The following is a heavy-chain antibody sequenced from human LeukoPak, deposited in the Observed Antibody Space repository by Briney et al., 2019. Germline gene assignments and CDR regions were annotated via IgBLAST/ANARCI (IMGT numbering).Heavy chain of an antibody. V-gene: IGHV3-30-3*01. CDR3: AKDSCGGDCYNPNPT. CDR1: GFTFSSYA. Sequence: PGGSLRLSCAASGFTFSSYAMHWVRQAPGKGLEWVAVISYDGSNKYYADSVKGRFTISRDNSKNTLYLQMNSLRAEDTAVYYCAKDSCGGDCYNPNPTGGQGTLVTVSS. J-gene: IGHJ4*02. D-gene: IGHD2-21*02. CDR2: ISYDGSNK.